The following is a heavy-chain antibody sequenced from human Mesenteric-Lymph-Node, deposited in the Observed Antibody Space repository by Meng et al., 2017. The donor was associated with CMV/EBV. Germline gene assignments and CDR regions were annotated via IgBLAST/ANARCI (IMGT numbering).Heavy chain of an antibody. CDR2: IYRDGTT. V-gene: IGHV3-53*01. J-gene: IGHJ4*02. Sequence: CAGSGVSVSSNSMGWVRQAPGRGLEWVSVIYRDGTTSYADSVKGRYPISRDNSKNTLNLQMNSLRAEDTAVYYCVRVPINSWPHYFDYWGQGTLVTVSS. D-gene: IGHD6-13*01. CDR1: GVSVSSNS. CDR3: VRVPINSWPHYFDY.